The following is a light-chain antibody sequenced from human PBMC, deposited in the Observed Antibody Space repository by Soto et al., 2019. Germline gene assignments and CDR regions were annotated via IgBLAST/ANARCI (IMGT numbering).Light chain of an antibody. J-gene: IGKJ4*01. CDR2: GAS. V-gene: IGKV3-20*01. Sequence: EIVLTQSPGTLSLSPGERATLSCRASQSVSSSYLAWYQQKPGQAPRLLIYGASRRATGIQDRFSGSGSGTDSTLTISRLEPEDFAVYYCQQYGSSPTFGGGTKVDIK. CDR1: QSVSSSY. CDR3: QQYGSSPT.